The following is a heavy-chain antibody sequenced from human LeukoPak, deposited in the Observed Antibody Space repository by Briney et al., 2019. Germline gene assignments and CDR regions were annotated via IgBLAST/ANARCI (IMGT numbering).Heavy chain of an antibody. J-gene: IGHJ2*01. V-gene: IGHV4-59*08. Sequence: SETLSLTCTVSGGSNSSYYWSWIRQPPGKGLEWIGYIYNRGSTNYNPSLKSRVTISVDTSKNQFSLKLRSVTAADTAVYFCARQYYDILTGYYPNWYFDLWGRGTLVTVSS. CDR3: ARQYYDILTGYYPNWYFDL. CDR2: IYNRGST. D-gene: IGHD3-9*01. CDR1: GGSNSSYY.